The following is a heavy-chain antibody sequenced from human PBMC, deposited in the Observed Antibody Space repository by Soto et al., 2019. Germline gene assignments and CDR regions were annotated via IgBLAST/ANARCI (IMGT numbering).Heavy chain of an antibody. CDR1: GFTFNYHS. J-gene: IGHJ4*02. D-gene: IGHD2-15*01. CDR2: LSSNGGAK. Sequence: QVQLVESGGGVVQPGRSLRLSCVASGFTFNYHSMHWVRQAPGNGLEWVSVLSSNGGAKYYADSVKGRFTISRDNSRNTVYLQMDILRAEDTAVYFCAREIHGCGGHSCFSVYCGGQGTPVTVSS. V-gene: IGHV3-30-3*01. CDR3: AREIHGCGGHSCFSVYC.